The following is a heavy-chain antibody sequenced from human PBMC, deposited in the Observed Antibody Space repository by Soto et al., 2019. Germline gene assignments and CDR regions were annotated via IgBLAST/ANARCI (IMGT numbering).Heavy chain of an antibody. J-gene: IGHJ5*01. Sequence: QVQLVESGGGVVQPGTSLRLTCAGSGFTFSRNGMHWVRQAPGKELEWVALVSYDGSKKYYVDSVKGRFTISRDNSENTLYLQMNSLRAEDTAVYYCARWVGGSMSDNSGKYDSWGQGTLVTVSS. CDR2: VSYDGSKK. CDR1: GFTFSRNG. CDR3: ARWVGGSMSDNSGKYDS. D-gene: IGHD3-22*01. V-gene: IGHV3-30*03.